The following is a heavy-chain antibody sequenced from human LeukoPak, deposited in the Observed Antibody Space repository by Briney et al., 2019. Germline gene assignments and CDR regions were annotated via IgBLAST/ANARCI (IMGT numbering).Heavy chain of an antibody. CDR3: ARDGHYYDSSGYAKHDAFDI. V-gene: IGHV4-59*01. Sequence: PSETLSLTCTVSGGSISIYYWSWIRQPPAKGLEWIGYIYYSGSTNYNPSLKSRVTISVDTSKNQFSLKLSSVTAADTAVYYCARDGHYYDSSGYAKHDAFDIWGQGTMVTVSS. J-gene: IGHJ3*02. CDR2: IYYSGST. D-gene: IGHD3-22*01. CDR1: GGSISIYY.